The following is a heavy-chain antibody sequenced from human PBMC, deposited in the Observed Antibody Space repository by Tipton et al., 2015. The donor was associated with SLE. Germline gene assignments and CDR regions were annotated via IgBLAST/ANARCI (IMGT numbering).Heavy chain of an antibody. J-gene: IGHJ4*02. Sequence: TLSLTCAVYGGSFSGYYWSWIRQPPGKGLEWIGEVNDSGSTIYNPSLQSRVTISADTSKSQFSLRPTSVTAADTALYYCARCTIFGVVRGSFDSWGQGTLVTVS. CDR1: GGSFSGYY. CDR2: VNDSGST. V-gene: IGHV4-34*01. CDR3: ARCTIFGVVRGSFDS. D-gene: IGHD3-3*01.